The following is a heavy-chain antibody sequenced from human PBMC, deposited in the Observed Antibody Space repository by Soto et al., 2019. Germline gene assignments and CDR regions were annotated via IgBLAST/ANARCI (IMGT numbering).Heavy chain of an antibody. CDR2: INNSGHYT. Sequence: PGGSLRLSCTTSTLRFSDDTMSWVRQAPGKGLEWVSDINNSGHYTYYADSVKGRFTISRDNSKNTMYLQMNNLRVEDTAMYYCYRRPDDFDIWGQGTMVTVSS. CDR1: TLRFSDDT. D-gene: IGHD4-4*01. CDR3: YRRPDDFDI. J-gene: IGHJ3*02. V-gene: IGHV3-23*01.